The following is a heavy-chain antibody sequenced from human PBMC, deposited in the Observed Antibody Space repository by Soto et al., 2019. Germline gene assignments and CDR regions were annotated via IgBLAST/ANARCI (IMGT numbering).Heavy chain of an antibody. CDR1: GFTFSSYW. CDR3: ARHGFWNPAMVIASFEY. D-gene: IGHD5-18*01. Sequence: GGSLRLSCAASGFTFSSYWMGWVRQAPGKGLEWVANIKQDGGERYYVDSVKGRFSISRDNAKQSMYLQMNSLRAEDTAVYYCARHGFWNPAMVIASFEYWGQGPPVPVSS. J-gene: IGHJ4*02. CDR2: IKQDGGER. V-gene: IGHV3-7*01.